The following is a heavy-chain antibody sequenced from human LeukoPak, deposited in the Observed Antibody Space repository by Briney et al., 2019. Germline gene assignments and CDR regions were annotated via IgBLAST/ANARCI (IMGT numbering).Heavy chain of an antibody. D-gene: IGHD2-8*02. CDR2: VYYSGST. CDR1: GGSITSYY. Sequence: SETLSLTCTVSGGSITSYYWSWIRQPPGGGLEWIGYVYYSGSTNYNPSLESRVTISVDTSKNQFSLKLTSVTAADTALYYCARATTAYCTGGICPNFDYWGQGTLVTVSS. J-gene: IGHJ4*02. V-gene: IGHV4-59*01. CDR3: ARATTAYCTGGICPNFDY.